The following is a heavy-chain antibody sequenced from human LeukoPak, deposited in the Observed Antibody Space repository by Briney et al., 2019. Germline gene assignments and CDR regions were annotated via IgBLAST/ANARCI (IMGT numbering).Heavy chain of an antibody. V-gene: IGHV1-2*02. J-gene: IGHJ5*02. CDR1: GYTFTANF. D-gene: IGHD6-13*01. CDR3: ARERPNSSSWYARWFDP. Sequence: ASVKVSCKASGYTFTANFMHWVRQGPGQGLEWMGWINPNSGGTNYAQKFQGRVTMTRDTSISTAYMELSRLKSDDTAVYYCARERPNSSSWYARWFDPWGQGTLVTVSS. CDR2: INPNSGGT.